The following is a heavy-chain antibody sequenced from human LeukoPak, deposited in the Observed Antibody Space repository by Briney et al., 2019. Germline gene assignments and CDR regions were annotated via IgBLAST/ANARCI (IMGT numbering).Heavy chain of an antibody. CDR1: GGSITSSSYY. Sequence: SETLSLTCTVSGGSITSSSYYWGWIRQPPGKGLEWIGEINHSGSTNYNPSLKSRVTISVDTSKNQFPLKLSSVTAADTAVYYCARRIKYYYGSGSYYNALYPGAFDIWGQGTMVTVSS. CDR3: ARRIKYYYGSGSYYNALYPGAFDI. J-gene: IGHJ3*02. D-gene: IGHD3-10*01. V-gene: IGHV4-39*06. CDR2: INHSGST.